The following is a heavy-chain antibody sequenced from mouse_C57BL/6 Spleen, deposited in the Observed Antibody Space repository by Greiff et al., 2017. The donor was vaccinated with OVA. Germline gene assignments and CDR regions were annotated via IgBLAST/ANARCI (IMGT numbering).Heavy chain of an antibody. D-gene: IGHD2-3*01. J-gene: IGHJ1*03. V-gene: IGHV1-80*01. CDR3: ARWLLPYWYFDV. CDR2: IYPGDGDT. Sequence: VQLQQSGAELVKPGASVKISCKASGYAFSSYWMNWVKQRPGKGLEWIGQIYPGDGDTNYNGKFKGKATLTADKSSSTAYMQLSSLTSEDSAVDFCARWLLPYWYFDVWGTGTTVTVSS. CDR1: GYAFSSYW.